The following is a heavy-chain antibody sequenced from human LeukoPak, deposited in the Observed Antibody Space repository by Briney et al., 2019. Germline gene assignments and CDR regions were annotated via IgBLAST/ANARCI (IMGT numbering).Heavy chain of an antibody. J-gene: IGHJ5*02. CDR2: ISSSSSYI. D-gene: IGHD2-21*02. CDR3: ARTARAAYNWFDP. V-gene: IGHV3-21*01. Sequence: PGGSLRLSCAASGFTFSSYSMNWVRQAPGKGLEWVSSISSSSSYIYYADSVKGRFTISRDNAKNSLYLQMNSLRAEDTAVYHCARTARAAYNWFDPWGQGTLVTVSS. CDR1: GFTFSSYS.